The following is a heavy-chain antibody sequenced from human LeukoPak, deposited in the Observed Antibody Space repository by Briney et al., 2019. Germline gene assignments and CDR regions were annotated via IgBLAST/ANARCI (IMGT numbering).Heavy chain of an antibody. D-gene: IGHD5-24*01. CDR3: ARVGMATITNWFDP. J-gene: IGHJ5*02. Sequence: PSETLSLTCAVYGGSFSGYYWGWIRQPPGKGLEWIGEINHSGSTNYNPSLKSRVTISVDTSKNQFSLKLSSVTAAGTAVYYCARVGMATITNWFDPWGQGTLVTVSS. V-gene: IGHV4-34*01. CDR2: INHSGST. CDR1: GGSFSGYY.